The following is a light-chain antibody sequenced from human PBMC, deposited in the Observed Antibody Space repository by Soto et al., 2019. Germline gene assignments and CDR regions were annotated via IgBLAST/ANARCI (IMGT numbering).Light chain of an antibody. CDR2: EVS. J-gene: IGLJ1*01. V-gene: IGLV2-14*01. Sequence: QSVLTQPASVSGSPGQSITISCTGTSSDVGGYDCVSWYQLHPGKAPKLMVSEVSNRPSGVSYRFSGSKSGNTASLTISGLQAEDEADYFCSSYSISTAYLFGTGTKVTVL. CDR3: SSYSISTAYL. CDR1: SSDVGGYDC.